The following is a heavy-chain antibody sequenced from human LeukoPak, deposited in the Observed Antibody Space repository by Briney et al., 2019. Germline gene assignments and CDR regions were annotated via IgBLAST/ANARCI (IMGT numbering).Heavy chain of an antibody. J-gene: IGHJ4*02. CDR2: IYSGGST. D-gene: IGHD3-16*01. V-gene: IGHV3-66*01. Sequence: GGSLRLSCAASGFTFSSYAMSWVRQAPGKGLEWVSVIYSGGSTYYADSVKGRFTISRDNSKNTLYLQMNSLRAEDTAVYYCAREGIMTTADYWGQGTLVTVSS. CDR1: GFTFSSYA. CDR3: AREGIMTTADY.